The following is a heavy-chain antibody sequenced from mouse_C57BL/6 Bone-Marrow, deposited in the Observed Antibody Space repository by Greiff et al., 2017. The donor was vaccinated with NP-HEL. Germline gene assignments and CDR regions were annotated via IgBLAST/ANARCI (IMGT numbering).Heavy chain of an antibody. CDR2: IRSKSNNYAT. Sequence: EVQLVESGGGLVQPKGSLKLSCAASGFSFNTYAMNWVRQAPGKGLEWVARIRSKSNNYATYYADSVKDRFTISRDDSESILYLQMNNLKTEDTAMYYCAGELLAWFAYWGQGTLVTVSA. CDR3: AGELLAWFAY. CDR1: GFSFNTYA. J-gene: IGHJ3*01. V-gene: IGHV10-1*01.